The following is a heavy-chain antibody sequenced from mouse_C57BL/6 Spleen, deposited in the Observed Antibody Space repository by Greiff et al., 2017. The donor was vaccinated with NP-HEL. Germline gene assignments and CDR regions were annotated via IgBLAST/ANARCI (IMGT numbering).Heavy chain of an antibody. Sequence: DVMLVESGGGLVKPGGSLKLSCAASGFTFSDYGMHWVRQAPEKGLEWVAYISSGSSTIYYADTVKGRFTISRDNAKNTLFLQMTSLRSEDTAMYYCARRDYYGSGDYWGQGTTLTVSS. D-gene: IGHD1-1*01. CDR3: ARRDYYGSGDY. CDR2: ISSGSSTI. J-gene: IGHJ2*01. V-gene: IGHV5-17*01. CDR1: GFTFSDYG.